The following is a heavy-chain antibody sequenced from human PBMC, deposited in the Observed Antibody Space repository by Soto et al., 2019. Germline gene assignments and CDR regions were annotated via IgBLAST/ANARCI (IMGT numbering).Heavy chain of an antibody. D-gene: IGHD3-10*01. V-gene: IGHV3-48*04. CDR3: ARALGSWFDH. CDR1: GFIFSSYS. Sequence: GGSLRLSCAASGFIFSSYSMNWVRQAPGKGLEWISYISLSRSTIDYADSVKGRFTISRDNAKNSLYLQMNSLRAEDRAVYSCARALGSWFDHWGQGTLVTVSS. J-gene: IGHJ5*02. CDR2: ISLSRSTI.